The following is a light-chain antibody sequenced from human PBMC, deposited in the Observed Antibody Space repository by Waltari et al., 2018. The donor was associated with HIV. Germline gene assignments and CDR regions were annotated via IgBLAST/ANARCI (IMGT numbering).Light chain of an antibody. J-gene: IGKJ3*01. CDR3: QHLNSYTLFT. CDR1: EDISRN. Sequence: DIQLTQSPIFQSASVGDRATITCRASEDISRNFAWYQQKLGQDPKLLIYAESTLQSGVPSRFAGSGSGTEFTLTIRSLQPEDFATYYCQHLNSYTLFTFGPGATVDNK. CDR2: AES. V-gene: IGKV1-9*01.